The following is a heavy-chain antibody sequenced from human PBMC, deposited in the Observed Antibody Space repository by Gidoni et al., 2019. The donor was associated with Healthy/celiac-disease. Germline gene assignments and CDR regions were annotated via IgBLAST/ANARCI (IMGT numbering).Heavy chain of an antibody. CDR1: GFTFSSYA. J-gene: IGHJ6*02. Sequence: VQLVESGGGVVQPGRSLRISCAASGFTFSSYAMHWVRKVPGKGLEWVAVISYDGSNKYYADSVKGRFTISRDNSKNTLYLQMNSLRAEDTAVYYCARNLVAAAGYYDYGMDVWGQGTTVTVSS. CDR2: ISYDGSNK. V-gene: IGHV3-30-3*01. CDR3: ARNLVAAAGYYDYGMDV. D-gene: IGHD6-13*01.